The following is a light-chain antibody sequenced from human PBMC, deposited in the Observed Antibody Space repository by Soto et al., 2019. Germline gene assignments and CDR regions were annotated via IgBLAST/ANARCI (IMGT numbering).Light chain of an antibody. CDR3: QQYNSYSVT. Sequence: DIQMTQSPSTLSATDGDTVTITCRASQSTSSWLAWYQQKPGQAPKVLIYDVSSLESGVPSRFSGSGSGTEFTLTINSLQPDDFATYYCQQYNSYSVTFGQGTKVDIK. J-gene: IGKJ1*01. V-gene: IGKV1-5*01. CDR1: QSTSSW. CDR2: DVS.